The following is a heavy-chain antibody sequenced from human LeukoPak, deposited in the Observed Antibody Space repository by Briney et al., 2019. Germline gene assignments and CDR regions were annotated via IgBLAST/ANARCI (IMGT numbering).Heavy chain of an antibody. J-gene: IGHJ4*02. CDR2: IRYDGNNK. CDR3: AKDPGSGSYYPYYFDY. Sequence: PGGSLRLSXAASGFTFSSYAMHWVRQAPGKGLEWVAFIRYDGNNKYYTDSVKGRFTISRHNSKNTLYLQMNSLRAEDTAVYLCAKDPGSGSYYPYYFDYWGQGTLVTVSS. CDR1: GFTFSSYA. V-gene: IGHV3-30*02. D-gene: IGHD3-10*01.